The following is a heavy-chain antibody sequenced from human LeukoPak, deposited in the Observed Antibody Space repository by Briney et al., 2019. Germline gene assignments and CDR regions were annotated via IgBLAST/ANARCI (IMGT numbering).Heavy chain of an antibody. CDR2: IYYSGGT. Sequence: SETLSLTCTVSGGSISSYYWSWIRQPPGKGLEWIGYIYYSGGTNYNPSLKSRVTISVDTSKNQFSLKLSSVTAADTAVYYCARVIEFSSSWFTSHGVGFDPWGQGTLVTVSS. J-gene: IGHJ5*02. CDR1: GGSISSYY. CDR3: ARVIEFSSSWFTSHGVGFDP. V-gene: IGHV4-59*01. D-gene: IGHD6-13*01.